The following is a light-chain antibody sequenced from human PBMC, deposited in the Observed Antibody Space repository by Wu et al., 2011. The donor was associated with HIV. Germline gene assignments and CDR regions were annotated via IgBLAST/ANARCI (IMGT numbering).Light chain of an antibody. CDR3: QQRGSWPLT. Sequence: IVLTQSPATLSLSPGDRASLSCGASQSVSSHLAWYQQKPGQAPRLLIYGASNRATGIPARFSGSGSGRDFALTISSLEPEDFAVYYCQQRGSWPLTFGQGTRLEIK. CDR2: GAS. V-gene: IGKV3-11*02. CDR1: QSVSSH. J-gene: IGKJ5*01.